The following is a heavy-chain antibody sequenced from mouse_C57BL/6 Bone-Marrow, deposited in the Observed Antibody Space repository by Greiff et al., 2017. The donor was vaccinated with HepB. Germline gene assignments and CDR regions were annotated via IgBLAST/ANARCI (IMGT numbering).Heavy chain of an antibody. CDR1: GYTFTSYG. Sequence: QVTLKESGAELARPGASVKLSCKASGYTFTSYGISWVKQRTGQGLEWIGEIYPRSGNTYYNEKFKGKATLTADKSSSTAYMELRSLTSEDSAVYFCARGVYYYGSSYALFAYWGQGTLVTVSA. D-gene: IGHD1-1*01. CDR3: ARGVYYYGSSYALFAY. V-gene: IGHV1-81*01. CDR2: IYPRSGNT. J-gene: IGHJ3*01.